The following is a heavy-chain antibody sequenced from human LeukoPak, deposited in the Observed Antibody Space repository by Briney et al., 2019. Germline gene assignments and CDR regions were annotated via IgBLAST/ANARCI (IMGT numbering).Heavy chain of an antibody. V-gene: IGHV3-7*01. CDR2: MNQDGSGK. J-gene: IGHJ4*02. CDR1: GFTFSSYW. CDR3: ARNAFDY. Sequence: AGGSLRLSCAASGFTFSSYWMSWVRQAPGKGLEWVANMNQDGSGKYYVDSVKGRFTISRDSAKNSLSLQMNSLRAEDTAVYYCARNAFDYWGQGILVIVSS.